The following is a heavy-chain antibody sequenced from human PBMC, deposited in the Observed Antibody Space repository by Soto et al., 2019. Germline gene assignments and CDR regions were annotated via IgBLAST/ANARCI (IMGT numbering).Heavy chain of an antibody. V-gene: IGHV4-31*03. CDR2: GYYSGST. Sequence: QVQLQESGPRLVKPSQTLSLTCTVSGGSTSSGGYYWSWIRQYPGKGLEWIGFGYYSGSTYYNPSLQSRVSISVDTSKKQFSLKLISVTAADTAVYYCARDAALKWFDPWGQGTLVTVSS. CDR1: GGSTSSGGYY. CDR3: ARDAALKWFDP. D-gene: IGHD2-15*01. J-gene: IGHJ5*02.